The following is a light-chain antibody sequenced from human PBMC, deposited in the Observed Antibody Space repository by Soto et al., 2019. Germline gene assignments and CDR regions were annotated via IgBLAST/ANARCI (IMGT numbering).Light chain of an antibody. CDR3: QQYNSGGFT. J-gene: IGKJ3*01. CDR2: EAS. Sequence: DIQMTQSPSTLSASVGARVTITCRASQRISRWLAWYQQKPGKAPKVLIYEASTLESGVPSRFSGTGSGTEFTLTISSLQPDDFATYYCQQYNSGGFTFGPGTKVDIK. V-gene: IGKV1-5*03. CDR1: QRISRW.